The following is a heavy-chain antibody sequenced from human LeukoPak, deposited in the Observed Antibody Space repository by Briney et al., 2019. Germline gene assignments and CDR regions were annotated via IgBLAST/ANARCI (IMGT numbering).Heavy chain of an antibody. CDR2: IRYDGSNK. CDR3: AKGGVVTAQVYFDH. D-gene: IGHD2-21*02. J-gene: IGHJ4*02. V-gene: IGHV3-30*02. Sequence: GGSLRLSCAASGFTVSSNYMSWVRQAPGKGLEWVAFIRYDGSNKYYADSVRGRFTISRDNSKNTLYLQMYSLRAEDTAIYYCAKGGVVTAQVYFDHWGQGTLVTVSS. CDR1: GFTVSSNY.